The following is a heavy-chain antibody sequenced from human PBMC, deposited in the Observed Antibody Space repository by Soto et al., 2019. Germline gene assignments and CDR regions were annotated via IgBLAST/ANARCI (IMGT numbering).Heavy chain of an antibody. Sequence: SVKVSCKASGDTLSHYGVSWVRQVPGKGLEWMGGTTAILGTRDYAQKFQGRMTITSDGSTTTSYMELNSLTSDDTAVYYCAAGDSSDTGDHWGQGTLVTVSS. V-gene: IGHV1-69*13. D-gene: IGHD5-18*01. J-gene: IGHJ4*02. CDR2: TTAILGTR. CDR3: AAGDSSDTGDH. CDR1: GDTLSHYG.